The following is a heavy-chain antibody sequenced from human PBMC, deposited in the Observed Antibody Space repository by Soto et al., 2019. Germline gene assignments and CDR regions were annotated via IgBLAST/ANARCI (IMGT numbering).Heavy chain of an antibody. CDR1: GGSFSGYY. V-gene: IGHV4-34*01. CDR2: INHSGST. D-gene: IGHD2-2*01. J-gene: IGHJ6*02. CDR3: ARYLDIVVVPAAPYYYYGMDV. Sequence: LSETLSLTCAVYGGSFSGYYWSWIRQPPGKGLEWIGEINHSGSTNYNPSLKSRVTISVDTSKNQFSLKLSSVTAADTAVYYCARYLDIVVVPAAPYYYYGMDVWGQGTTVTVSS.